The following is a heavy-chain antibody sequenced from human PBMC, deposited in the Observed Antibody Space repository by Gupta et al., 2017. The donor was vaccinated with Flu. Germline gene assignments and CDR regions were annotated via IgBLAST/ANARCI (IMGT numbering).Heavy chain of an antibody. V-gene: IGHV4-31*03. J-gene: IGHJ4*02. CDR2: IYYSGST. CDR3: ARDGSPCTNGVCYNRPYYFDY. Sequence: QVQLQESGPGLVKPSQTLSLTCTVSGGSISSGGYYWSWIRQHPGKGLEWIGYIYYSGSTYYNPSLKSRVTISVDTSKNQFSLKLSSVTAADTAVYYCARDGSPCTNGVCYNRPYYFDYWGQGTLVTVSS. D-gene: IGHD2-8*01. CDR1: GGSISSGGYY.